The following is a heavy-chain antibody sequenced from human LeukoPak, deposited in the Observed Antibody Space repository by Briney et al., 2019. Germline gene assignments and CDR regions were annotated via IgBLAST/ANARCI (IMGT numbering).Heavy chain of an antibody. D-gene: IGHD1-26*01. CDR3: ARALWELPDY. J-gene: IGHJ4*02. CDR1: GFTFSSYA. Sequence: PGGSLRLSCAASGFTFSSYAMSWVRQAPGKGLEWVSSISSSSSYIYYADSVKGRFTISRDNAKNPLYLQMNSLRAEDTAVYYCARALWELPDYWGQGTLVTVSS. CDR2: ISSSSSYI. V-gene: IGHV3-21*01.